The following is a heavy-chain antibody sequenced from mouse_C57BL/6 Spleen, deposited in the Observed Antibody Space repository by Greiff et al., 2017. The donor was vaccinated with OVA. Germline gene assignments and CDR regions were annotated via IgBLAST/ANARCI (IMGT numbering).Heavy chain of an antibody. J-gene: IGHJ2*01. V-gene: IGHV1-82*01. CDR1: GYTFTNSC. Sequence: VQLQQSGPELVKPGASVTISCKASGYTFTNSCMTWVKQRPGQGLEWIGRIYPINGGTNYNEKFKGKATLTVEKSSRTAYMQLSSLTSEDSAVYYCAREGGYEGCRYYFDYWGQGTMLTVS. CDR3: AREGGYEGCRYYFDY. D-gene: IGHD2-3*01. CDR2: IYPINGGT.